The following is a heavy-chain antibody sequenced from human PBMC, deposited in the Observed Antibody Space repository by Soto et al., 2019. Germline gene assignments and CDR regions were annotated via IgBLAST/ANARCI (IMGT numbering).Heavy chain of an antibody. CDR1: GFTFSSYA. D-gene: IGHD3-10*01. J-gene: IGHJ3*02. Sequence: EVQLLESGGGLVQPGGSLRLSCAASGFTFSSYAMSWVRQAPGKGPEWVSAISGSGGSTYYADSVKGRFTISRDNSKKPQYLQMNSLRAEDTAVYYCAKDVARGWFGELVGAFDIWGRGTMVTVSS. CDR3: AKDVARGWFGELVGAFDI. V-gene: IGHV3-23*01. CDR2: ISGSGGST.